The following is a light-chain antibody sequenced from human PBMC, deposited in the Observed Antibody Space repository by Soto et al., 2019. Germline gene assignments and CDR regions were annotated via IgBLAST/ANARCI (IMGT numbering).Light chain of an antibody. V-gene: IGKV1-5*01. J-gene: IGKJ4*01. CDR1: QTISSW. Sequence: DIQMTQSPSTLSASVGDRVTITCRASQTISSWLAWYQQKPGKAPKLLIYDASSLEGGVPSRFRGSGSGTEFTLTISSLRPDDFATYYCQQYNNFSLTFGGGTKVDIK. CDR3: QQYNNFSLT. CDR2: DAS.